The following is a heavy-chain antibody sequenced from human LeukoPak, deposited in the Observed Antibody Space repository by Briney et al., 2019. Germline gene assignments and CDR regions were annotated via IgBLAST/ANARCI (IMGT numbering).Heavy chain of an antibody. D-gene: IGHD4-17*01. J-gene: IGHJ6*03. V-gene: IGHV3-30-3*02. CDR1: GFTFSSYA. CDR3: AKEYGDRPLREYYYMDV. CDR2: ISYDGSNK. Sequence: PGRSLRLSCAASGFTFSSYAMHWVRQAPGKGLEWVAVISYDGSNKYYADSVKGRFTISRDNSKNTLYLQMNSLRAEDTAVYYCAKEYGDRPLREYYYMDVWGKGTTVTVSS.